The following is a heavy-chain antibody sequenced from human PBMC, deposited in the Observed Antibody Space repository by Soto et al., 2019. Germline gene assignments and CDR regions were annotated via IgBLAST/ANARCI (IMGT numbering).Heavy chain of an antibody. J-gene: IGHJ5*02. Sequence: GGSLRLSCSASGFTFSMFSMHWVRQAPGKGLEYVSGISSNGDSTYYADSVKGRFAISRDNSKNTLYLQMSSLRAVDTAVYYCVHPRSTVQIPPTWGQGTLVTVSS. V-gene: IGHV3-64D*06. CDR1: GFTFSMFS. CDR3: VHPRSTVQIPPT. CDR2: ISSNGDST. D-gene: IGHD4-17*01.